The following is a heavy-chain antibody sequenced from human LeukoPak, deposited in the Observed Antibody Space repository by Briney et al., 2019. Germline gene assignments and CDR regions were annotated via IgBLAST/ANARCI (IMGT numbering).Heavy chain of an antibody. CDR2: TSNSGYT. CDR3: ARATDAFDI. Sequence: SETLSLTCTVSSGSINSYYWSWIRQPPGKGLEWIGYTSNSGYTDYNPSLKSRVTISVDTSKNQFSLKLSSVTAADTAVYYCARATDAFDIWGQGTMVTVSS. V-gene: IGHV4-59*12. J-gene: IGHJ3*02. CDR1: SGSINSYY.